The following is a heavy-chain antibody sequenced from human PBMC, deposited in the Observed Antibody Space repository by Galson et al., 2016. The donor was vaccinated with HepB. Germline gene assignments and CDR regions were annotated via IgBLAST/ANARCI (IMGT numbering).Heavy chain of an antibody. CDR1: GFTFNYD. CDR2: INHISSHI. D-gene: IGHD6-13*01. CDR3: ARDQSAAARNGGMDV. Sequence: SLRLSCAGSGFTFNYDMNWVRQAPGRGLEWVSYINHISSHIYYAAAVRGRFTVSRDNAKNSLFLEMNSLTAEDTALYFCARDQSAAARNGGMDVCGAGTMVTVSS. J-gene: IGHJ6*04. V-gene: IGHV3-21*01.